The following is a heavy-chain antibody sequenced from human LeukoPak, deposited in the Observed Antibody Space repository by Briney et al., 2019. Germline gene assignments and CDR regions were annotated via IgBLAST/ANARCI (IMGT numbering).Heavy chain of an antibody. Sequence: GGSPRLSCAASGFSFRSYEMNWVRQAPGKGLEWISYISSSGSTQHYADSVKGRFTISRDNARNSLYLQMNSLRAEDTVVYYCAGGGDYWGQGTLVTVSS. J-gene: IGHJ4*02. V-gene: IGHV3-48*03. CDR2: ISSSGSTQ. CDR1: GFSFRSYE. CDR3: AGGGDY.